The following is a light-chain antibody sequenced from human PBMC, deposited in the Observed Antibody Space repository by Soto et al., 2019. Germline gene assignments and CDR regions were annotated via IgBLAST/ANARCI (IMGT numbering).Light chain of an antibody. Sequence: DIQMTQSPSSLSTSVGDRVTITCRASQAISIYLAWYQQKPGKVPKLLIYAASTLQSGVPSRFSGSGSGTDFTLTISSLQPEDVATYYCQTYSGAPPAFGQGTKVEI. V-gene: IGKV1-27*01. J-gene: IGKJ1*01. CDR2: AAS. CDR1: QAISIY. CDR3: QTYSGAPPA.